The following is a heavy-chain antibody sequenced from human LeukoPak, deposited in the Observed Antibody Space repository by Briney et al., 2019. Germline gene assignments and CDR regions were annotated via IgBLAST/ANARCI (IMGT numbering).Heavy chain of an antibody. CDR3: ALAIAAAGTDY. CDR2: IIPIFGTA. D-gene: IGHD6-13*01. CDR1: GGTFSSYA. V-gene: IGHV1-69*06. Sequence: ASVKVSCKASGGTFSSYAISWVRQAPGQGLEWMGGIIPIFGTANYAQKFQGRVTITADKSTSTAYMELSSLRSEDTAVYYCALAIAAAGTDYWGQGTLVTVSS. J-gene: IGHJ4*02.